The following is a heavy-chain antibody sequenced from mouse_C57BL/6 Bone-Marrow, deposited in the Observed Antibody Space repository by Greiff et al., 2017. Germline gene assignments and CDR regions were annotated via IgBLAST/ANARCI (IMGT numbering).Heavy chain of an antibody. D-gene: IGHD2-4*01. CDR1: GYTFTSYG. CDR3: ERLEMDYEDIDY. V-gene: IGHV1-81*01. Sequence: QVQLKQSGAELARPGASVKLSCKASGYTFTSYGISWVKQRTGQGLEWIGEIYPRSGNTYYNEKFKGKATLTAEKDSSTAYMELRSLTSENSAVYLCERLEMDYEDIDYWGQGTALTVSS. CDR2: IYPRSGNT. J-gene: IGHJ2*01.